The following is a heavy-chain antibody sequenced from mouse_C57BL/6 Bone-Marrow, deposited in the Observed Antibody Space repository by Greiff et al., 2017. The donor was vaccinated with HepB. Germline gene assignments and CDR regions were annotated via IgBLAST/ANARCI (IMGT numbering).Heavy chain of an antibody. CDR1: GFTFSDYG. CDR2: ISSGSSTI. D-gene: IGHD1-2*01. CDR3: AITTAYYFDY. Sequence: DVQLVESGGGLVKPGGSLKLSCAASGFTFSDYGMHWVRQAPEKGLEWVAYISSGSSTIYYAETVKGRFTISRDNAKNTLFLQMTSLRSEDTAMYYCAITTAYYFDYWGQGTTLTVSS. J-gene: IGHJ2*01. V-gene: IGHV5-17*01.